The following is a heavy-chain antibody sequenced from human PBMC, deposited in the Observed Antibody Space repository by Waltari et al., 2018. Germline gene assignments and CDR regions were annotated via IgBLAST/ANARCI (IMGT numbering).Heavy chain of an antibody. Sequence: QVQLQQRGAGLLKPSETLSLTCDVSGGSFSGYHWTWIRQPPGKGLEWIGEINDSGRTTYNPSLESRVTVSIDTANNQFSLRVRSVTAADTAVYYCARVFGYYYYYMDVWGKGTTVTISS. V-gene: IGHV4-34*02. D-gene: IGHD3-3*01. CDR2: INDSGRT. CDR1: GGSFSGYH. J-gene: IGHJ6*03. CDR3: ARVFGYYYYYMDV.